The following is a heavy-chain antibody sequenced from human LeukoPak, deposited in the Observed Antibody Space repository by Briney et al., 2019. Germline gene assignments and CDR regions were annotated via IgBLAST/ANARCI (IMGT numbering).Heavy chain of an antibody. Sequence: SVKVSCKASGGTFSSYAISWVRQAPGQGLEWMGGIIPIFGTANYAQKLQGRVTMTTDTSTSTAYMELRSLRSDDTAVYYCARDPSDLWFGELLGYYYGMDVWGQGATVTVSS. J-gene: IGHJ6*02. V-gene: IGHV1-69*05. CDR3: ARDPSDLWFGELLGYYYGMDV. CDR1: GGTFSSYA. CDR2: IIPIFGTA. D-gene: IGHD3-10*01.